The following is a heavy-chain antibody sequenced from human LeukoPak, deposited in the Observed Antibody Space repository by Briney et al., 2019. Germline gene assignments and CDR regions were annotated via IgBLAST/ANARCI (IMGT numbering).Heavy chain of an antibody. CDR1: GFTFSSYA. D-gene: IGHD1-26*01. CDR2: ISYDGSNK. Sequence: GRSLRLSCAASGFTFSSYAMHWVRQAPGKGLEWVAVISYDGSNKYYADSVKGRFTISRDDSKNTLYLQMNSLRAEDTAVYYCAKLIDYWGQGTLVTVSS. J-gene: IGHJ4*02. CDR3: AKLIDY. V-gene: IGHV3-30-3*01.